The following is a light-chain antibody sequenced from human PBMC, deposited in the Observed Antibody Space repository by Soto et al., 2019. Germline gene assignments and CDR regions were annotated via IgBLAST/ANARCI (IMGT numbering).Light chain of an antibody. CDR1: QSISSTY. J-gene: IGKJ2*01. V-gene: IGKV3-20*01. CDR2: GAS. CDR3: KQYAGSPPYT. Sequence: EIVLTQSPGTLSLSPGERATLSCRASQSISSTYFAWYQQKPGQAPRLLIYGASSRATGIPDGFSGSGSWTDLTLTISAPEPEDFAVYCCKQYAGSPPYTLGQGTELENK.